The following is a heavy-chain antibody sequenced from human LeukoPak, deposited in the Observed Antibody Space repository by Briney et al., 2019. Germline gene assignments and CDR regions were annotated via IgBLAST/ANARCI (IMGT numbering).Heavy chain of an antibody. J-gene: IGHJ4*02. V-gene: IGHV3-7*01. CDR2: IKKDGSEK. CDR1: GFTFSSYW. D-gene: IGHD3-10*01. CDR3: ARQGLDFYASGSYYNVHFFDC. Sequence: PGGSLRLSCAASGFTFSSYWMSWVRQAPGKGLEWVANIKKDGSEKYYVDSVKGRFTISRDNAKNSLYLQMNSLRAEDTAVYYCARQGLDFYASGSYYNVHFFDCWGQGTLVSVSS.